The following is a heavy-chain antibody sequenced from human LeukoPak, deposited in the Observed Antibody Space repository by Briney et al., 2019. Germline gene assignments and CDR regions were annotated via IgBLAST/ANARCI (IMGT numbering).Heavy chain of an antibody. Sequence: PGGSLRLSCAASGFTFSSYSMTWVRQAPGKGLEWVSYISSSSSTIYYADSVEGRFTISRDNAKNSLYLQMNSLRAEDTAVYYCARSDIVVVVAATEYYYGMDVWGQGTTVTVSS. D-gene: IGHD2-15*01. V-gene: IGHV3-48*01. CDR2: ISSSSSTI. CDR3: ARSDIVVVVAATEYYYGMDV. CDR1: GFTFSSYS. J-gene: IGHJ6*02.